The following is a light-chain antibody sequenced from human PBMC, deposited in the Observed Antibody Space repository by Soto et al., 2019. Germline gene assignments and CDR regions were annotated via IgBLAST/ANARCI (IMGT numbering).Light chain of an antibody. CDR3: QSYDSSLSGWV. Sequence: QSVLTQPPSVSGAPGQRVTISCTGSSSNIGAGYDVKWYQQLPGTAPKLLIYGNSNRPSGVPDRCSGSKSGTSASLAITGRQAEDEADYYCQSYDSSLSGWVFGGGTKLTVL. CDR2: GNS. V-gene: IGLV1-40*01. CDR1: SSNIGAGYD. J-gene: IGLJ3*02.